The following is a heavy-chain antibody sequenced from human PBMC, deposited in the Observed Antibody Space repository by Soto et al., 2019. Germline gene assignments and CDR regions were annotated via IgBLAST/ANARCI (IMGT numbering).Heavy chain of an antibody. CDR2: MNPHSGET. CDR3: ARGSPGPVDH. V-gene: IGHV1-8*01. D-gene: IGHD3-10*01. Sequence: QVQLVQSGAEVRRPGASVKVSCKASGYSFTSLHFNWVRQATGQGLEWIGWMNPHSGETGYAQRFQGRVTMTRDISPSTAYMELRSLTSHDTAVYFCARGSPGPVDHWGQGTLVTVSS. J-gene: IGHJ4*02. CDR1: GYSFTSLH.